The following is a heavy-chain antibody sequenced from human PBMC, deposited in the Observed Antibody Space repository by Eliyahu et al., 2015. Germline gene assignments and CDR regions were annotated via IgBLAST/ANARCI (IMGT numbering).Heavy chain of an antibody. CDR3: TTDLRSSGWPYYYYYGMDV. CDR1: GFXFXNXX. D-gene: IGHD6-19*01. J-gene: IGHJ6*02. CDR2: IKSKTDGGTT. Sequence: EVQLVESGGGLVKPGGSLRLSCAASGFXFXNXXXXWVRQAPGKGLEWVGRIKSKTDGGTTDYAAPVKGRFTISRDDSKNTLYLQMNSLKTEDTAVYYCTTDLRSSGWPYYYYYGMDVWGQGTTVTVSS. V-gene: IGHV3-15*01.